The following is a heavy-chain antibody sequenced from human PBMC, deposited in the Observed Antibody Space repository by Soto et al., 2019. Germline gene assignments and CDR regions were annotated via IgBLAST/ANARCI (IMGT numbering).Heavy chain of an antibody. V-gene: IGHV4-61*01. CDR1: GGSVSSGSYY. CDR2: IYYSGST. J-gene: IGHJ5*02. CDR3: ARVARIVVVVAATPKVGWFDP. Sequence: QVQLQESGPGLVKPSETLSLTCTVSGGSVSSGSYYWSWIRQPPGKGLEWIGYIYYSGSTNYNPSHKSRLTISVDTSKNQFSLKLSSVTAADTAVYYCARVARIVVVVAATPKVGWFDPWGQGTLVTVSS. D-gene: IGHD2-15*01.